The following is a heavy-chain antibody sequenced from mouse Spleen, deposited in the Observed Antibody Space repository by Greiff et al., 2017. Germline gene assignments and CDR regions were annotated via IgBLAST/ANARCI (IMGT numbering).Heavy chain of an antibody. Sequence: VQLQQSGAELVRPGASVKLSCKASGYTFTDYYINWVKQRPGQGLEWIARIYPGSGNTYYNEKFKGKATLTAEKSSSTAYMQLSSLTSEDSAVYFCARYAGGGVYYFDYWGQGTTLTVSS. CDR2: IYPGSGNT. CDR3: ARYAGGGVYYFDY. CDR1: GYTFTDYY. J-gene: IGHJ2*01. V-gene: IGHV1-76*01. D-gene: IGHD6-5*01.